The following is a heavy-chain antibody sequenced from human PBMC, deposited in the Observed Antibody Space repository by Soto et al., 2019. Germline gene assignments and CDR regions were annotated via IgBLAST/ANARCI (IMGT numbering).Heavy chain of an antibody. CDR3: GRKIVYCRSGSCYHDSFDC. D-gene: IGHD2-2*01. CDR1: GFSLSTSGVG. Sequence: QITLKESGPTLVKPTQTLTLTCTFSGFSLSTSGVGVGWIRQPLGKALEWLALIYWAAAERYRASLKSRLTITKETANNHVVRTMTNRVPVDTGTYYCGRKIVYCRSGSCYHDSFDCWGQGTVVTFSS. CDR2: IYWAAAE. J-gene: IGHJ3*01. V-gene: IGHV2-5*02.